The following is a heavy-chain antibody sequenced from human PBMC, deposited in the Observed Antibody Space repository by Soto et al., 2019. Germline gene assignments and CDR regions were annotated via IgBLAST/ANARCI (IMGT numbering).Heavy chain of an antibody. V-gene: IGHV1-46*01. J-gene: IGHJ4*02. CDR1: GYTFTRNY. Sequence: QVQLVQSGAEVKRPGASVIVSCKASGYTFTRNYIHWVRQAPGQGLEWMGIINPSGGRTTYVQRFLGRVTMTTDTSTSTAHMELSGLRSEDTAVYYCASTRSGYNFLYCGQGTLVTVSS. CDR3: ASTRSGYNFLY. CDR2: INPSGGRT. D-gene: IGHD6-25*01.